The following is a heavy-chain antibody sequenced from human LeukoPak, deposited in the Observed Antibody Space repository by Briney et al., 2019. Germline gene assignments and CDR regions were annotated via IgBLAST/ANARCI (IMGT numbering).Heavy chain of an antibody. CDR2: IYYSGST. Sequence: SETLSLTCTVSGGSISSSSYYRGWIRQPPGKGLEWIGSIYYSGSTCYNPSLKSRVTISVDTSKNQFSLKLSSVTAADMAVYYCARQSASWIQLWLGHFDYWGQGTLVTVSS. D-gene: IGHD5-18*01. CDR3: ARQSASWIQLWLGHFDY. V-gene: IGHV4-39*01. CDR1: GGSISSSSYY. J-gene: IGHJ4*02.